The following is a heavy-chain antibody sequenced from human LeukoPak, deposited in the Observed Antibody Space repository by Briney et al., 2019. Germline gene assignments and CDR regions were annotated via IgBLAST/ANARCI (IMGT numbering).Heavy chain of an antibody. V-gene: IGHV4-59*01. J-gene: IGHJ4*02. D-gene: IGHD2-15*01. Sequence: PSETLSLTCTVSGGSISSYYWSWIRQPPGKGLEWIGYIYYSGSTNYNPSLKSRVTISVDTSKNQFSLKLSSVTAADTAVYYCARVSRGTRGIYCGGGGCYHEAPFFDYGGQGTLVTVSS. CDR1: GGSISSYY. CDR2: IYYSGST. CDR3: ARVSRGTRGIYCGGGGCYHEAPFFDY.